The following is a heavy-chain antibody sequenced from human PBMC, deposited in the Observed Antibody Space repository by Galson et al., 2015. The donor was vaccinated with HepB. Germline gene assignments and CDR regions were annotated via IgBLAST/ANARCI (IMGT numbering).Heavy chain of an antibody. Sequence: TLSLTCTVSGGSISSYYWSWIRQPPGKGLEWIGYIYYSGSTNYNPSLKSRVTISVDTSKNQFSLKLSSVTAADTAVYYCARVRGSSWYSYYFDYWGQGTLVTVSS. CDR1: GGSISSYY. V-gene: IGHV4-59*01. CDR2: IYYSGST. D-gene: IGHD6-13*01. J-gene: IGHJ4*02. CDR3: ARVRGSSWYSYYFDY.